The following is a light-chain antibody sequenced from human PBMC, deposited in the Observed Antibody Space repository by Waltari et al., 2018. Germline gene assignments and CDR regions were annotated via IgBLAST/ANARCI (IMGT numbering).Light chain of an antibody. V-gene: IGLV4-69*01. CDR3: QTGGHGTWV. Sequence: QLVLPQAPSASASLGASVKLTCTLSSGHSSNVVAWHQQQPEKGPRYLMKVNSDGSHSKGDDSPDRFSGSSSGAECYLTISSLQSEDEADYYCQTGGHGTWVFGGGTKLTVL. CDR1: SGHSSNV. J-gene: IGLJ3*02. CDR2: VNSDGSH.